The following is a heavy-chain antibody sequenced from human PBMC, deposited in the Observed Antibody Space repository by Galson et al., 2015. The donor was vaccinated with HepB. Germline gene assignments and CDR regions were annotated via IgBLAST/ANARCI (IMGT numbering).Heavy chain of an antibody. Sequence: SLRLSCAASGFTFSSYGMHWVRQAPGKGLEWVAVIWYDGSNKYYADSVKGRFTISRDNSKNTLYLQMNSLRAEDTAVYYCASGAGEQLALTPLGYFDLWGRGTLVTVSS. CDR2: IWYDGSNK. J-gene: IGHJ2*01. V-gene: IGHV3-33*01. D-gene: IGHD6-6*01. CDR3: ASGAGEQLALTPLGYFDL. CDR1: GFTFSSYG.